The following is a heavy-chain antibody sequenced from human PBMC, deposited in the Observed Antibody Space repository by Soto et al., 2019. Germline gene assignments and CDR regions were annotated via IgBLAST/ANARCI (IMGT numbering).Heavy chain of an antibody. CDR3: ATGSTTTVKVWTTSSYYYGMDV. CDR1: GYTFTGYY. J-gene: IGHJ6*02. D-gene: IGHD4-17*01. CDR2: INPNSGGT. V-gene: IGHV1-2*04. Sequence: ASVKVSCKASGYTFTGYYMHWVRQAPGQGLEWMGWINPNSGGTNYAQKFQGWVTMTRDTSISTAYMELSRLRSDDTAVYYCATGSTTTVKVWTTSSYYYGMDVWGQGTTVTVSS.